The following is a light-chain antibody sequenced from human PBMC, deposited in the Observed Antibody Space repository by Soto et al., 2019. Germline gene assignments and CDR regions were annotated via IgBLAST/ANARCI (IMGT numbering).Light chain of an antibody. CDR3: HQRQSWPRT. CDR2: GAS. Sequence: EIVLTQSPGTLSLSPGDRATLSCSASQKISSSYLAWYQQTPGQAPRLLIYGASSRATGIPDRFSGSGSGTDFTLTISDVEPEDFAVYYCHQRQSWPRTFGQGTKVDI. J-gene: IGKJ1*01. V-gene: IGKV3-20*01. CDR1: QKISSSY.